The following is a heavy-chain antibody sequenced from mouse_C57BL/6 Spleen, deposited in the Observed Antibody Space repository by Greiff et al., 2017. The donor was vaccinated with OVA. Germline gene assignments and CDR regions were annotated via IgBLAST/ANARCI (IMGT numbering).Heavy chain of an antibody. Sequence: QVQLQQSGAELVKPGASVKISCKASGYAFSSYWMNWVKQRPGKGLEWIGQIYPGDGDTNYNGKFKGKATLTADKSSSTAYMQLSSLTSEDSAVYFCARLEDYDDYYAMDDWGQGTSVTVSS. J-gene: IGHJ4*01. V-gene: IGHV1-80*01. CDR3: ARLEDYDDYYAMDD. D-gene: IGHD2-4*01. CDR2: IYPGDGDT. CDR1: GYAFSSYW.